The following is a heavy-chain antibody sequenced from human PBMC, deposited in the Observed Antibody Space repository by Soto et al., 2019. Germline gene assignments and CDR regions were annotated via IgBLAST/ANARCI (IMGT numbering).Heavy chain of an antibody. CDR3: AKDIEGRTYYYYYGMAV. D-gene: IGHD2-15*01. CDR1: GFTFSSYA. Sequence: GGSLRLSCAASGFTFSSYAMHWVRQAPGKGLEYVSAISSNGGSTYYANSVKGRFTISRDNTKNTLYLQMNSLRTEDTALYYSAKDIEGRTYYYYYGMAVWGQGTTVTVSS. V-gene: IGHV3-64*01. CDR2: ISSNGGST. J-gene: IGHJ6*02.